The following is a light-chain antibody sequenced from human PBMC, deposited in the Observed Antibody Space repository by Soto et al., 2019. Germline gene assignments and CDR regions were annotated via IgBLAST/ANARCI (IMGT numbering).Light chain of an antibody. J-gene: IGKJ4*02. V-gene: IGKV3-15*01. CDR1: QSLSSN. CDR2: DTS. Sequence: EIVLTQSPATLYVSPGERATLSCRASQSLSSNVAWYQQRPRQAPRLLIYDTSSRPSDVPARFSGRGSGTEFTRTIASLQSEDFAIYYCQQYNHWPRMLSFGGGTKVELK. CDR3: QQYNHWPRMLS.